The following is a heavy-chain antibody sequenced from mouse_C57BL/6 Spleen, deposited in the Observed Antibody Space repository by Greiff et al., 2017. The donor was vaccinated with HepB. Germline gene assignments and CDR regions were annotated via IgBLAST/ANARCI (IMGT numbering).Heavy chain of an antibody. V-gene: IGHV1-80*01. CDR3: AREYYYGRDY. CDR2: IYPGDGDT. J-gene: IGHJ2*01. CDR1: GYAFSSYW. D-gene: IGHD1-1*01. Sequence: VQLQQSGAELVKPGASVKISCKASGYAFSSYWMNWVKQRPGKGLEWIGQIYPGDGDTNYNGKFKGKATLTADKSTSTAYMQLSSLTSEDAAVYFCAREYYYGRDYWGQGTTLTVSS.